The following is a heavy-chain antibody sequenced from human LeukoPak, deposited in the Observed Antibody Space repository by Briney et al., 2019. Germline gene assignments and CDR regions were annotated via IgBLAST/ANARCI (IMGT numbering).Heavy chain of an antibody. CDR2: INHSGST. D-gene: IGHD3-3*01. V-gene: IGHV4-34*01. CDR1: GGSFSGYY. J-gene: IGHJ5*02. Sequence: SETLSLTCAVYGGSFSGYYWSWIRQPPGKGVEWIGEINHSGSTNYNPSLKRGVTISVDTSKNQFSLKRRSMAAADTAVYYCARHIRITIFGVVTKTEGFDPWGQGTLVTVSS. CDR3: ARHIRITIFGVVTKTEGFDP.